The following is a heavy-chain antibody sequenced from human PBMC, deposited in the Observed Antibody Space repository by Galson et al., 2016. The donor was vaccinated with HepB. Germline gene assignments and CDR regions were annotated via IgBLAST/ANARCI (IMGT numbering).Heavy chain of an antibody. D-gene: IGHD3-10*01. CDR2: IWFDGNYK. V-gene: IGHV3-33*01. CDR1: GFNFISYG. J-gene: IGHJ4*02. Sequence: SLRLSCAASGFNFISYGMHWVRQAPGKGPEWVAVIWFDGNYKDYAESVKGRITVSRDNTKNTLSLQLDSLRAEDTAVYHCARSREYFGSGSYLDYWGQGTLVIVSS. CDR3: ARSREYFGSGSYLDY.